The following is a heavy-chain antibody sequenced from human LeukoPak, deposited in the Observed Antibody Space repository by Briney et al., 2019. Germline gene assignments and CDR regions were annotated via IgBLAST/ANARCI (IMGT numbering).Heavy chain of an antibody. CDR1: GYTFTGYY. CDR3: ARDPDHRTGSGSYPPAPSGH. J-gene: IGHJ4*02. Sequence: ASVKVSCKASGYTFTGYYMHWVRQAPGQGLEWMGWINPNSGGTNYAQKFQGRVTMTRDTSISTAYMELSRLRSDDTAVYYCARDPDHRTGSGSYPPAPSGHWGQGTLVTVSS. CDR2: INPNSGGT. V-gene: IGHV1-2*02. D-gene: IGHD3-10*01.